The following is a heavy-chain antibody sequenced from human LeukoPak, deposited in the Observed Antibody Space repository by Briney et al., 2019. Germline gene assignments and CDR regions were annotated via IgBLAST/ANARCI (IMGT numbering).Heavy chain of an antibody. J-gene: IGHJ2*01. CDR3: AKDSEAYSSTNWYFDL. CDR1: GYTFTSYD. V-gene: IGHV1-8*03. Sequence: ASVKVSCKASGYTFTSYDINWVRQAPGQGLEWMGWMNPNSGNTGYAQKFQGRVTITRNTSISTAYMELSSLRAEDTAVYYCAKDSEAYSSTNWYFDLWGRGTLVTVSS. CDR2: MNPNSGNT. D-gene: IGHD6-13*01.